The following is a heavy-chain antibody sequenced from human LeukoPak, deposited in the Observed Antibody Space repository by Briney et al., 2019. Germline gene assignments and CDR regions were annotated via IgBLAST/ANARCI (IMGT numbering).Heavy chain of an antibody. CDR2: MNPNSGNT. V-gene: IGHV1-8*03. D-gene: IGHD2-2*03. CDR1: GYTFTSYD. CDR3: VIVDRENWFDP. Sequence: ASVKVSCKASGYTFTSYDINWVRQATGQGLEWMGWMNPNSGNTGYAQKFQGRVTITRNTSISTAYMELSSLRSEDTAVYYCVIVDRENWFDPWGQGTLVTVSS. J-gene: IGHJ5*02.